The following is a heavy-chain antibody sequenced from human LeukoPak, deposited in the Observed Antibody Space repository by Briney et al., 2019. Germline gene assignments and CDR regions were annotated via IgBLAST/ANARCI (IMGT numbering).Heavy chain of an antibody. J-gene: IGHJ4*02. V-gene: IGHV4-59*01. CDR1: AGLLSRYY. Sequence: PSETMSLTCTVAAGLLSRYYWRWNRHLPKKGMEWIGSIHYSGSTNYYPSHKSRVTMSVDTSKNQFSLKLSSVTAADTAVDYCARGPPRGSGSYSTDYWGQGTLVTVSS. CDR3: ARGPPRGSGSYSTDY. CDR2: IHYSGST. D-gene: IGHD3-10*01.